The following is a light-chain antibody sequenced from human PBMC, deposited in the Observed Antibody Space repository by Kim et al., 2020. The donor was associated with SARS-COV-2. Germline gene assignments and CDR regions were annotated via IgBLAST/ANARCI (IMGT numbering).Light chain of an antibody. Sequence: QTATITCTGNSNNVGNLGAAWLQQHQGHPPKLLSYRNNNRPSGISERFSASRSGNTASLTITGRQPEDEAGYYCSAWDISLSAWVFGGGTQLTVL. CDR2: RNN. V-gene: IGLV10-54*04. CDR3: SAWDISLSAWV. J-gene: IGLJ3*02. CDR1: SNNVGNLG.